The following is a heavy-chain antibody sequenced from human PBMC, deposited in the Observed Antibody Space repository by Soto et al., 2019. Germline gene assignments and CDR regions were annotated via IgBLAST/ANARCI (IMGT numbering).Heavy chain of an antibody. Sequence: GASVKVSGKASGYVFSSYYIHWVRQAPGQGLEWMGIINPSGASTSYAQKFQGRVTMTRDESTSTAYMELSSLRSEDTAVYYCAVSIAARNLNWGQGTLVTVSS. CDR2: INPSGAST. CDR3: AVSIAARNLN. D-gene: IGHD6-6*01. J-gene: IGHJ4*02. CDR1: GYVFSSYY. V-gene: IGHV1-46*01.